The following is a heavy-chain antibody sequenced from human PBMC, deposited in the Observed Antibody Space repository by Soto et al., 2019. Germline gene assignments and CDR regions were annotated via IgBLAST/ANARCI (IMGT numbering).Heavy chain of an antibody. J-gene: IGHJ6*02. Sequence: GSLRLSCAASGFTFSSYAMSWVRQAPGKGLEWVSAISGSGGSTYYADSVKGRFTISRGNSKNTLYLQMNSLRAEDTAVYYCAKGPSRYSSGWYLTPNYYYYGMDVWGQGTTVTVSS. CDR2: ISGSGGST. CDR1: GFTFSSYA. D-gene: IGHD6-19*01. CDR3: AKGPSRYSSGWYLTPNYYYYGMDV. V-gene: IGHV3-23*01.